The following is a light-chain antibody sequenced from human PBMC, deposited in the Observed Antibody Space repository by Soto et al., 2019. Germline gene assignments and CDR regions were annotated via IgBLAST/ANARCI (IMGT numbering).Light chain of an antibody. Sequence: QSVLTQPRSVSASPGHSVTVSCTGTSSDVGGYSYVSWYQQHPGKAPKLIISDVTKRPSGVPDRFSGSKFGNTASLTISGLQAEDEADYYCCSYAGAFTYVFGSGTKLTVL. J-gene: IGLJ1*01. CDR2: DVT. CDR3: CSYAGAFTYV. V-gene: IGLV2-11*01. CDR1: SSDVGGYSY.